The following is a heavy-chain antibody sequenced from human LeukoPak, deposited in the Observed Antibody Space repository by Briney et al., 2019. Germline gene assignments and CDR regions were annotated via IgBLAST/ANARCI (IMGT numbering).Heavy chain of an antibody. Sequence: SVKVSCKASGGTFSSYAISWVRQAPGQGLEWMGRIIPILGIANYAQKFQGRVTITADKSTSTAYMELSSLRSEDTAVYYCARDPGIAAAPLGYWGQGTLVTVSS. D-gene: IGHD6-13*01. J-gene: IGHJ4*02. CDR3: ARDPGIAAAPLGY. CDR2: IIPILGIA. V-gene: IGHV1-69*04. CDR1: GGTFSSYA.